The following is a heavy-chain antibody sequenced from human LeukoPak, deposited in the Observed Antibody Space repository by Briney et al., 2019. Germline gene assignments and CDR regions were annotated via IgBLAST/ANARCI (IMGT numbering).Heavy chain of an antibody. D-gene: IGHD6-19*01. CDR2: ISYDGSNK. CDR3: AKDLMGIAVAGTSDYGMDV. J-gene: IGHJ6*02. CDR1: GFTFSSYA. V-gene: IGHV3-30-3*01. Sequence: GGSLRLSCAASGFTFSSYAMHWVRQAPGKGLEWVAVISYDGSNKYYADSVKGRFTISRDNSKNTLYLQMNSLRAEDTAVYYCAKDLMGIAVAGTSDYGMDVWGQGTTVTVSS.